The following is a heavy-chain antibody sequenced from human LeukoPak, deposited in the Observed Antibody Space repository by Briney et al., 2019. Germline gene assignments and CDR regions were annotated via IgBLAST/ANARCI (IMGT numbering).Heavy chain of an antibody. CDR1: GFTFSSYE. Sequence: KPGGSLRLSCAASGFTFSSYEMNWVRQAPGKGMEWVSYISSSGSTIYYADSVKGRFTISRDNAKNSLYLQMNGLRAEDTAVYYCARAQSFYYYGMDVWGQGTTVTVSS. D-gene: IGHD4-11*01. CDR3: ARAQSFYYYGMDV. CDR2: ISSSGSTI. V-gene: IGHV3-48*03. J-gene: IGHJ6*02.